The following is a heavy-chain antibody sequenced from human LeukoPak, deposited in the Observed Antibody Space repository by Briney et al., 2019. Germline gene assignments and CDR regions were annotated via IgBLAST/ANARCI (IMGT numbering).Heavy chain of an antibody. D-gene: IGHD6-13*01. CDR1: GFTFSSYA. V-gene: IGHV3-23*01. CDR2: ISGSGGTT. CDR3: TRVRSYSSSWYGGVY. J-gene: IGHJ4*02. Sequence: GGSLRLSCAASGFTFSSYAMSWVRQAPGKGLDWVSAISGSGGTTYYADSVKGRFTISRDNSKNTLYLQMNRLRAEDTAVYYCTRVRSYSSSWYGGVYWGQGTLVTDSS.